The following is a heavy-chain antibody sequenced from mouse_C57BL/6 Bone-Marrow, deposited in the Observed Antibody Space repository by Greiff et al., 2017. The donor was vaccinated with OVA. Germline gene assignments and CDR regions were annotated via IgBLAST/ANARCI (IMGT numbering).Heavy chain of an antibody. J-gene: IGHJ1*03. V-gene: IGHV1-9*01. CDR2: ILPGSGST. Sequence: VQLMQSGAELMKPGASVKLSCTATGYTFTGYWIEWVKQRPGNGLEWIGEILPGSGSTNYNEKFKGQATFTADTSSITAYMQLSSLTTRDSAIYYCAIYDSSYVNCYIDVWGTGTTVTVSS. D-gene: IGHD1-1*01. CDR1: GYTFTGYW. CDR3: AIYDSSYVNCYIDV.